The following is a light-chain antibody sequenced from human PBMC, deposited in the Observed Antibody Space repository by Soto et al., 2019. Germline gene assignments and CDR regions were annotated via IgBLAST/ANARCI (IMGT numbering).Light chain of an antibody. J-gene: IGKJ2*01. CDR2: GAS. Sequence: EVVLTQSPATLSLSPGERATLSCRAGQTVNVNLAWHQQKPGQAPRLLIYGASTRAAGVPARFTGSGSGTEFTLTISSLQSDDFAVYYCQQYNHWPPYTFGQGTKLEIK. CDR3: QQYNHWPPYT. V-gene: IGKV3-15*01. CDR1: QTVNVN.